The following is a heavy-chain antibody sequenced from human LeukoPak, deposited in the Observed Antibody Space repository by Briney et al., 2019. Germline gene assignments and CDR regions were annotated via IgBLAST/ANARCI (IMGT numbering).Heavy chain of an antibody. Sequence: SETLSLICTVSGGSISTYYWSWIRQPPGKGLEWIGYIYYSGSTNYNPSLKSRVTISVDTSKNQFSLKLSSVTAADTAVYYCARGSGYGSGSYYYWGQGTLVTVSS. CDR3: ARGSGYGSGSYYY. V-gene: IGHV4-59*01. J-gene: IGHJ4*02. D-gene: IGHD3-10*01. CDR2: IYYSGST. CDR1: GGSISTYY.